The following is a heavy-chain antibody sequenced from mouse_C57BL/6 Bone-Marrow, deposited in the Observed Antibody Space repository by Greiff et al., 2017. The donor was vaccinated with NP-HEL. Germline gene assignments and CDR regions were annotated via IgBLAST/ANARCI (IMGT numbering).Heavy chain of an antibody. J-gene: IGHJ4*01. CDR1: GYTFTSYW. V-gene: IGHV1-69*01. Sequence: QVHVKQPGAELVMPGASVKLSCKASGYTFTSYWMHWVKQRPGQGLEWIGEIDPSDSYTNYNQKFKGKSTLTVDKSSSTAYMQLSSLTSEASAVYYCASDGSSYLYAMDYWGRGTSATVTS. CDR3: ASDGSSYLYAMDY. D-gene: IGHD1-1*01. CDR2: IDPSDSYT.